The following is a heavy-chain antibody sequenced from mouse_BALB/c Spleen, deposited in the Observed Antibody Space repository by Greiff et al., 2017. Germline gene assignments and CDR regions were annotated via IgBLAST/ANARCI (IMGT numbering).Heavy chain of an antibody. CDR3: ARKGIYYGYDGFAY. J-gene: IGHJ3*01. D-gene: IGHD2-2*01. CDR1: GFTFSSFG. CDR2: ISSGSSTI. Sequence: EVQGVESGGGLVQPGGSRKLSCAASGFTFSSFGMHWVRQAPEKGLEWVAYISSGSSTIYYADTVKGRFTISRDNPKNTLFLQMTSLRSEDTAMYYCARKGIYYGYDGFAYWGQGTLVTVSA. V-gene: IGHV5-17*02.